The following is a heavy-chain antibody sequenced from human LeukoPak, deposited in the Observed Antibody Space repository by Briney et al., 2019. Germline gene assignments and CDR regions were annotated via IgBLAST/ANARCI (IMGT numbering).Heavy chain of an antibody. CDR3: AKVRGTYSSGFFFDS. CDR2: ISWNSGYI. J-gene: IGHJ4*02. Sequence: PGGFLRLSCAASGFTFDDYAMHWVRQPPGKGLEWLSIISWNSGYIGYADSVKGRFTVSRDNTENSVYLQMNSLRPEDTAFYFCAKVRGTYSSGFFFDSWGQGTLVIVSP. CDR1: GFTFDDYA. D-gene: IGHD6-19*01. V-gene: IGHV3-9*01.